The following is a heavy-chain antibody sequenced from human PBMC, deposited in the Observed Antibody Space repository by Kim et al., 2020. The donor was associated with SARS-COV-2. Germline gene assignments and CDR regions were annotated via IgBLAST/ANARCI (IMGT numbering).Heavy chain of an antibody. Sequence: SETLSLTCTVSGGSISSSGYYWGRIRQPPGQGLEWIVSIYYSGSTYYNPSLKSRVTISVDTSKNQFYLKLSPVTAADTAVYYCARYCIRYSRSWYDGYYFDYWGQGTPVTVSS. CDR3: ARYCIRYSRSWYDGYYFDY. J-gene: IGHJ4*03. CDR1: GGSISSSGYY. V-gene: IGHV4-39*01. CDR2: IYYSGST. D-gene: IGHD6-13*01.